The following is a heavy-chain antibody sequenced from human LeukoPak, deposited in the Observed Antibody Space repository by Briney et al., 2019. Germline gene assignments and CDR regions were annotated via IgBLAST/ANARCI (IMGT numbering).Heavy chain of an antibody. V-gene: IGHV4-4*07. CDR2: VYAGGNS. D-gene: IGHD3-3*01. CDR3: ARDSRYHDFWSGYIDY. Sequence: SVTLSLTCSVSGGSVSFYYWTWIRQSAGKGLEWIGRVYAGGNSNYNPSLKSRTTLSIDTSKNEFSLMLTSVTAADTAIYYCARDSRYHDFWSGYIDYWGQGILVTVSS. J-gene: IGHJ4*02. CDR1: GGSVSFYY.